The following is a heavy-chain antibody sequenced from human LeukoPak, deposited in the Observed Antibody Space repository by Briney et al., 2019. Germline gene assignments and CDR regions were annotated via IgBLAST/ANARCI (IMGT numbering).Heavy chain of an antibody. CDR1: GFTFSSYW. D-gene: IGHD2-21*02. Sequence: PGGSLRLSCAASGFTFSSYWTHWVRQAPGKGLVWVSRINSDGSSTSYADSVKGRFTISRDNAKNTLYLQMNSLRAEDTAVYYCARSTASGNFDYWGQGTLVTVSS. V-gene: IGHV3-74*01. CDR3: ARSTASGNFDY. J-gene: IGHJ4*02. CDR2: INSDGSST.